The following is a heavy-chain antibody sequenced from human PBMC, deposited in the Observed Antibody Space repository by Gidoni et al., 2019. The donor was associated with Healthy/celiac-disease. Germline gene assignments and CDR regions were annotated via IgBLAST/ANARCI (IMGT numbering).Heavy chain of an antibody. D-gene: IGHD3-22*01. CDR1: GFPFSSYS. V-gene: IGHV3-21*01. CDR2: ISSSSSYI. CDR3: AREGVVVTVDAFDI. J-gene: IGHJ3*02. Sequence: EVQLVESGGGLVKPGGSLSLSCAASGFPFSSYSMNWVRQAPGKGLEWVSSISSSSSYIYYADSVKGRFTISRDNAKNSLYLQMNSLRAEDTAVYYCAREGVVVTVDAFDIWGQGTMVTVSS.